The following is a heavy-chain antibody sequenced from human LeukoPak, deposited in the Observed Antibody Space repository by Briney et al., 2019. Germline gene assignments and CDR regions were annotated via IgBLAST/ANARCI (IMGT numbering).Heavy chain of an antibody. D-gene: IGHD2-15*01. CDR1: GYTFTSYG. J-gene: IGHJ4*02. V-gene: IGHV1-18*01. Sequence: ASVKVSCKASGYTFTSYGISWVRQAPGQGLEWMGWISAYKGNTNYAQRFQGRVTMTTGTSTSTAYMELRSLRSDDTAVYHCARGPPLDIVVVVADYWGQGTLVTVSS. CDR2: ISAYKGNT. CDR3: ARGPPLDIVVVVADY.